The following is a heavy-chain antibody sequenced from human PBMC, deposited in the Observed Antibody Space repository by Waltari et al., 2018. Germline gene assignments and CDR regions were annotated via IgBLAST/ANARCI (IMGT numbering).Heavy chain of an antibody. V-gene: IGHV1-69*10. D-gene: IGHD1-26*01. J-gene: IGHJ3*02. Sequence: QVQLVQSGAEVKKPGSSVKVSCKASGGTFSSCAISWVRQAPGQGLEWMGGIIPILGIANYAQKCQGRVTITADKSTSTAYMELSSLRSEDTAVYYCARGGGRYSGPLSAFDIWGQGTMVTVSS. CDR1: GGTFSSCA. CDR3: ARGGGRYSGPLSAFDI. CDR2: IIPILGIA.